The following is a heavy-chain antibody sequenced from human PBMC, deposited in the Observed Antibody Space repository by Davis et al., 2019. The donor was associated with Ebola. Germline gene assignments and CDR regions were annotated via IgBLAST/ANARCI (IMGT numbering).Heavy chain of an antibody. CDR1: GGSIRSSSYY. V-gene: IGHV4-39*01. Sequence: SETLSPTCRVPGGSIRSSSYYCAWIRQPPGEGLEWIGSMFYTGNTYINPSLKSRVTVSVDTSKNQFSLKLNSVTAADTAFYYCAIQIMGATRVFDYWGQGALVTVSS. CDR3: AIQIMGATRVFDY. CDR2: MFYTGNT. D-gene: IGHD1-26*01. J-gene: IGHJ4*02.